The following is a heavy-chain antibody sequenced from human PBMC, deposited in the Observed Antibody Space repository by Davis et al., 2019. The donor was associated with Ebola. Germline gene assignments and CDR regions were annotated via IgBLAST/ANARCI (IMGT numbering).Heavy chain of an antibody. CDR1: GYTFISCG. V-gene: IGHV1-18*01. CDR2: ISAYTGYP. J-gene: IGHJ5*02. CDR3: ARDVVVVAATDWFDP. Sequence: ASVQVSCKASGYTFISCGISWVRQAPGQGLEWMGWISAYTGYPNYAQKFQGRVTMTTDTSTSTAYMELRSLRSDDTAVYYCARDVVVVAATDWFDPWGQGTLVTVSS. D-gene: IGHD2-15*01.